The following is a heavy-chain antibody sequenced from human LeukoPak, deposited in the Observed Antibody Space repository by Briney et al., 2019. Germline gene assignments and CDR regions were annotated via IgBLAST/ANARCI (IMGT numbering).Heavy chain of an antibody. D-gene: IGHD2/OR15-2a*01. CDR3: ARSVIFLGDNWFDP. CDR2: ISAYNGNT. CDR1: GYTFTSYG. Sequence: GASVKVSCKASGYTFTSYGISWVRRAPGQGLEWMGWISAYNGNTNYAQKLQGRVTMTTDTSTSTAYMELRSLRSDDTAVYYCARSVIFLGDNWFDPWGQGTLVTVSS. V-gene: IGHV1-18*01. J-gene: IGHJ5*02.